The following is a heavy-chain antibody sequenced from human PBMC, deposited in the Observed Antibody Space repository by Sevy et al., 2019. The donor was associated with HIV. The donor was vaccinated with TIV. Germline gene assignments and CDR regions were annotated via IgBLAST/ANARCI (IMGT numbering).Heavy chain of an antibody. CDR1: GYSFTSYW. Sequence: GESLKISCKGSGYSFTSYWIGWVRQMPGKGLEWMWIIYPGDSDTRYSPSFQGQVTISADKSISTAYLQWSSLKASDTAMYYCARVKGRHGYIIKAGGYYYYMDVWGKGTTVTVSS. CDR3: ARVKGRHGYIIKAGGYYYYMDV. CDR2: IYPGDSDT. J-gene: IGHJ6*03. V-gene: IGHV5-51*01. D-gene: IGHD5-12*01.